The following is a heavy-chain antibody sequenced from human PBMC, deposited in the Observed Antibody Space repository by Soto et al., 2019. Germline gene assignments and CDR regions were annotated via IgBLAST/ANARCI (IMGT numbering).Heavy chain of an antibody. CDR1: GYTFTSYD. V-gene: IGHV1-8*01. CDR2: MNPNSGNT. D-gene: IGHD4-17*01. J-gene: IGHJ6*03. CDR3: VRGYGDYGFYYCYYMYV. Sequence: ASVKVSCKASGYTFTSYDINWVRQATGQGLEWMGWMNPNSGNTGYAQKFQGRVTMTRNTSISTAYMELSSLRSEDTAVYYCVRGYGDYGFYYCYYMYVWGKGTTVTVSS.